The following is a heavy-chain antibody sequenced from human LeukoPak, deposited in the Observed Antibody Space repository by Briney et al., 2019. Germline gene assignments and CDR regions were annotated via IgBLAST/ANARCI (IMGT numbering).Heavy chain of an antibody. D-gene: IGHD3-10*01. CDR3: AKRALLGFGELYYFDY. V-gene: IGHV3-23*01. J-gene: IGHJ4*02. CDR2: ISGSGGST. Sequence: GGSLRLSCAASGFTFSSYAMSWVRQAPGKGLEWVSAISGSGGSTYCADSVKGRFTISRDNSKNTLYLQMNSLRAEDTAVYYCAKRALLGFGELYYFDYWGQGTLVTVSS. CDR1: GFTFSSYA.